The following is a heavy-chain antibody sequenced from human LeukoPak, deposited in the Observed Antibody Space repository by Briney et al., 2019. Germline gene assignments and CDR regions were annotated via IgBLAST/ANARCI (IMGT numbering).Heavy chain of an antibody. CDR3: AKRGLPAATLSSLDY. CDR1: GFTFSSYG. D-gene: IGHD2-2*01. CDR2: ISYDGSNK. J-gene: IGHJ4*02. Sequence: GRSLRLSCAASGFTFSSYGMHWVRQAPGKGLEWVAVISYDGSNKYYADSVKGRFTISRDNSKNTLYLQMNSLRAEDTAVYYCAKRGLPAATLSSLDYWGQGTLVTVSS. V-gene: IGHV3-30*18.